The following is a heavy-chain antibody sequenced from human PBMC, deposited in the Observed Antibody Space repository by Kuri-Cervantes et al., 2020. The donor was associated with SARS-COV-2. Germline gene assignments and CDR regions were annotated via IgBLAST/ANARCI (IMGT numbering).Heavy chain of an antibody. J-gene: IGHJ3*02. Sequence: ETLSLTCAASGFTFSSYAMSWVRQAPGKGLEWVSAISGSGGSTYYADSVKGRFTISRDNSKNSLYLQMNSLRAEDTAVYYCARDRRYYDSSGSIDAFDIWGQGTMVTVSS. CDR3: ARDRRYYDSSGSIDAFDI. D-gene: IGHD3-22*01. CDR2: ISGSGGST. CDR1: GFTFSSYA. V-gene: IGHV3-23*01.